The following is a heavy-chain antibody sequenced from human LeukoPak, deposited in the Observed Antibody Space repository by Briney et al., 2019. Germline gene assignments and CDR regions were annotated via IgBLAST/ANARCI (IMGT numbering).Heavy chain of an antibody. Sequence: GGSLRLSCAGSGLPFSIYEMNWVRQAPGKGLECISYISSRGTTIYYADSVKGRFTISRDNAENSLYLQMNSLRVEDTGVYYCARVYDTSGYKTPPPDYWGQGTLVTVSS. J-gene: IGHJ4*02. CDR3: ARVYDTSGYKTPPPDY. D-gene: IGHD3-22*01. CDR2: ISSRGTTI. V-gene: IGHV3-48*03. CDR1: GLPFSIYE.